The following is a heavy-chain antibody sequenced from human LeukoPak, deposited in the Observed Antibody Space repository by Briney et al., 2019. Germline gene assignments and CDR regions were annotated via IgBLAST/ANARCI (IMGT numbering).Heavy chain of an antibody. J-gene: IGHJ2*01. CDR3: ARDQTIIAASLYWYFDL. V-gene: IGHV1-18*01. CDR2: ISAYNGNT. Sequence: ASVKVSCKASGYTFTYYGISWVRQAPGQGLEWMGLISAYNGNTNYAQRLQGRVTMTTDTSTSTAYMELRSLRSDDTAVYYCARDQTIIAASLYWYFDLWGRGTLVTVSS. CDR1: GYTFTYYG. D-gene: IGHD6-25*01.